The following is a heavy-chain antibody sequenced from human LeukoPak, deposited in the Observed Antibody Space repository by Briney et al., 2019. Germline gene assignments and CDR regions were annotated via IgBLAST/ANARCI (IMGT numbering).Heavy chain of an antibody. Sequence: GGSLRLSCAASGFTFSSYSMIWVRQAPGKGLEWVSYIRCSSRTIYYTDSVKGRFTISRDNAKNSLYLQMNSLRAEDTAVYYCASSSWYDAPGVVWGKGTTVTVSS. CDR1: GFTFSSYS. V-gene: IGHV3-48*04. J-gene: IGHJ6*04. CDR3: ASSSWYDAPGVV. D-gene: IGHD6-13*01. CDR2: IRCSSRTI.